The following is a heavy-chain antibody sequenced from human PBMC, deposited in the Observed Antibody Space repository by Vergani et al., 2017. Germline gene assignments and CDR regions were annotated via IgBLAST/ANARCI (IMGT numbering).Heavy chain of an antibody. CDR2: INHSGST. Sequence: QVQLQQWGAGLLKHSETLSLTCAVYGGSFSGYYWSWIRQPPGKGLEWIGEINHSGSTNYNPSLKSRVTISVDTSKNQFSLKLSSVTAADTAVYYCARDRYYDSSGYETWGQGTLVTVSS. V-gene: IGHV4-34*01. CDR3: ARDRYYDSSGYET. J-gene: IGHJ4*02. CDR1: GGSFSGYY. D-gene: IGHD3-22*01.